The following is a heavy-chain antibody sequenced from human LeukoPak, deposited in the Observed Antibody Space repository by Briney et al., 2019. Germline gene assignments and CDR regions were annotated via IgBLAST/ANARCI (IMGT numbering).Heavy chain of an antibody. CDR3: ATYDILTGYSYDAFDI. V-gene: IGHV4-4*02. CDR1: GGSISSSNW. D-gene: IGHD3-9*01. Sequence: NSSETLSLTCAVSGGSISSSNWWSWVRQPPGKGLEWIGEIYHSGSTNYNPSLKSRVTISVDKSKNQFSLKLSSVTAADTAVYYCATYDILTGYSYDAFDIWGQGTMVTVSS. CDR2: IYHSGST. J-gene: IGHJ3*02.